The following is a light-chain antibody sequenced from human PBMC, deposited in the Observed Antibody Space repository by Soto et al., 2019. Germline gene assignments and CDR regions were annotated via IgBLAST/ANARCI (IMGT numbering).Light chain of an antibody. CDR1: QSIISW. CDR3: LQENSHSWT. V-gene: IGKV1-5*03. CDR2: KAS. Sequence: DIQMTQSPSTLSASVGDRVTITCRASQSIISWLSWYQHKPEKAPKLLIYKASSLESGVPSSFSGSGSGTEFTLTISTLQHEDFASYYRLQENSHSWTFCQETKVEMK. J-gene: IGKJ1*01.